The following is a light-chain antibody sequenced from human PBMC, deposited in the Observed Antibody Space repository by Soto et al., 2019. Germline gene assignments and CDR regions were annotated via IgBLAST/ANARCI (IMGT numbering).Light chain of an antibody. V-gene: IGKV3-11*01. Sequence: EIVLTQSPATLSLSPGERATLSCMASQSVSSYLAWYQQKPGQAHRLLLYDASNRATGIPARFSGSGSGTDFTLTSSSLAPEDFAVYYCQQRSNWPLNFGGGTKVEIK. J-gene: IGKJ4*01. CDR1: QSVSSY. CDR2: DAS. CDR3: QQRSNWPLN.